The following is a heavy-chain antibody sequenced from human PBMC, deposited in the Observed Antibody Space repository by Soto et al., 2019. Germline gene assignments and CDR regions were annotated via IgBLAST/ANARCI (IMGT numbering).Heavy chain of an antibody. Sequence: SGTLSLTCTFSGGSISSSSYYWSWIRRPPGKGLEWIAYIYDTGISGYTPSTSYNPSLKSRVTMSVDTSKSQFSLKLTSVTAADTAVYYCARGEDAFFYYGLDVWGQGITVTVSS. CDR3: ARGEDAFFYYGLDV. J-gene: IGHJ6*02. CDR2: IYDTGISGYTPST. CDR1: GGSISSSSYY. V-gene: IGHV4-61*01.